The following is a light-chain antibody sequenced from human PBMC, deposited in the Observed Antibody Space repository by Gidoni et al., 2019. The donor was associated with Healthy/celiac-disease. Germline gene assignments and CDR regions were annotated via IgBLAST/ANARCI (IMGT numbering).Light chain of an antibody. CDR2: KAS. Sequence: IQMTQSPSTLSASVGDRVTITCRASQSISSWLAWYQQKPGKAPKLLIYKASSLESWVPSRFSGSGSGTEFTLTISSLQPDDFATYYCQQYNSYSPWTFGQGTKVEIK. CDR3: QQYNSYSPWT. CDR1: QSISSW. V-gene: IGKV1-5*03. J-gene: IGKJ1*01.